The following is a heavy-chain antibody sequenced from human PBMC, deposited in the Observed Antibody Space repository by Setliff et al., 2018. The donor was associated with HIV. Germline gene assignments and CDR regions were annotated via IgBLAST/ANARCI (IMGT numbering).Heavy chain of an antibody. V-gene: IGHV1-69*13. D-gene: IGHD5-12*01. CDR1: GYTFTDYY. CDR2: IIPILGTA. Sequence: SVKVSCKASGYTFTDYYFHWVRQAPGQGLEWMGGIIPILGTANYAQKFQRRLTITADEVRNTAYVELSSLRSEDTAVYYCARAVSYSGFERALSYFDYWGQGTLVTVSS. J-gene: IGHJ4*02. CDR3: ARAVSYSGFERALSYFDY.